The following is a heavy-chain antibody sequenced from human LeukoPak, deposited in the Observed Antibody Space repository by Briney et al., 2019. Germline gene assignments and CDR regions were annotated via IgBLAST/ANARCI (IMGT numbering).Heavy chain of an antibody. CDR1: GDSVSNNRAS. D-gene: IGHD1-26*01. CDR2: TYYRSQWFD. Sequence: SQTLSLTCAISGDSVSNNRASWGWIRQSPSRGLEWLGRTYYRSQWFDDYRPSVRSRITINPDTSKNQFSLQMNSVTPEDTAVYYWVRIRGLGLFDYWGQGTLVTVSS. CDR3: VRIRGLGLFDY. V-gene: IGHV6-1*01. J-gene: IGHJ4*02.